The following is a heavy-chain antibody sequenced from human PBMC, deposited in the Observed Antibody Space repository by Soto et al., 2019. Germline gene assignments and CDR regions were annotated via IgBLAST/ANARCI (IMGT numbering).Heavy chain of an antibody. V-gene: IGHV3-20*04. Sequence: GGSLRLSCAASGFTFDDYGMSWVRQAPGKGLEWVSGINWNGGSTGYADSVKGRFTISRDNAKNSLYLQMNSLRAEDTALYYCARDRYYYDSSGHFDYWGQGTLVTVSS. CDR1: GFTFDDYG. CDR3: ARDRYYYDSSGHFDY. CDR2: INWNGGST. D-gene: IGHD3-22*01. J-gene: IGHJ4*02.